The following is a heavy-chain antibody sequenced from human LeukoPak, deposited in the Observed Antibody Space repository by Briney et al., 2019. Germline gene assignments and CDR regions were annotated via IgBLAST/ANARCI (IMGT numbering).Heavy chain of an antibody. Sequence: GGSLRLSCAASGFTFSDYYMSWIRQAPGKGLEWVSYISSSSSYTNYADSVKGRFTISRDNAKNSLYPQMNSLRAEDTAVYYCATFLAAAGTGYFQHWGQGTLVTVSS. D-gene: IGHD6-13*01. J-gene: IGHJ1*01. CDR2: ISSSSSYT. CDR3: ATFLAAAGTGYFQH. CDR1: GFTFSDYY. V-gene: IGHV3-11*06.